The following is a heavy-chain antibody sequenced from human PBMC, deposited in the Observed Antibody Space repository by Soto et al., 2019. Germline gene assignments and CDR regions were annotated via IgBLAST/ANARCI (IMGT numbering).Heavy chain of an antibody. Sequence: PSETLSLTCTVSGGSISSSTYFWGWIRQPPGKGLEWIGSFYYSGSTCYNPSLKSRVTISVDTSKNQFSLMLNSVTAADTAVYYCAREIVPMVYAMFGSGNFDYWGQGTLVTVSS. V-gene: IGHV4-39*01. CDR3: AREIVPMVYAMFGSGNFDY. CDR1: GGSISSSTYF. CDR2: FYYSGST. J-gene: IGHJ4*02. D-gene: IGHD2-8*01.